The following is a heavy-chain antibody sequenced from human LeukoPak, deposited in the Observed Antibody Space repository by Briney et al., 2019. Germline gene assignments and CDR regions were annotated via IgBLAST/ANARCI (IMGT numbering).Heavy chain of an antibody. CDR1: GGSISSSSYY. Sequence: SETLSLTCTVSGGSISSSSYYWGWIRQPPGKGLEWIGSIYYSGSTYYNPSLKSRVTISVDTSKNQFSLKLSSVTAADTAVYYCARLRANYDILTGYLPIGIFDYWGQGTLVTVSS. CDR2: IYYSGST. CDR3: ARLRANYDILTGYLPIGIFDY. D-gene: IGHD3-9*01. J-gene: IGHJ4*02. V-gene: IGHV4-39*07.